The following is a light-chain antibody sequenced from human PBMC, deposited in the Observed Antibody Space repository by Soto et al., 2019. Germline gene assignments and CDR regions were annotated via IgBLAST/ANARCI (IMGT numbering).Light chain of an antibody. J-gene: IGKJ1*01. CDR2: GAS. V-gene: IGKV3-20*01. CDR1: QSVSSSY. Sequence: EIVLTQSPGTLSLSPGERATLSCRASQSVSSSYLAWYQQKPGQAPRLLIYGASSRATGIPDRFSGSGSGTDFTLTISRLETEDFAVYYCQQYGSSLWTFGQGTRWIS. CDR3: QQYGSSLWT.